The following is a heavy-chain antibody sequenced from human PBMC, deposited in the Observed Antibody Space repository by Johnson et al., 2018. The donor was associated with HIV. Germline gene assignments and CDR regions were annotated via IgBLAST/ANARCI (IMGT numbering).Heavy chain of an antibody. J-gene: IGHJ3*02. CDR2: IYSGGST. CDR1: GFTVSSNY. Sequence: EVQLVESGGDLVQPGGSLRLSCAASGFTVSSNYMSWVRQAPGKGLEWVSVIYSGGSTYYADSVKGRVTIYSDNSKNTLYLQMNSLTTEDTALYYCTTAIVIDALDIWGQGTMVTVSS. CDR3: TTAIVIDALDI. D-gene: IGHD3-16*02. V-gene: IGHV3-66*01.